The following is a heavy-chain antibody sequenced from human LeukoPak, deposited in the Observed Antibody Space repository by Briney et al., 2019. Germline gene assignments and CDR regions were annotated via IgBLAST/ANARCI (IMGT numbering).Heavy chain of an antibody. Sequence: GGSLRLSCAASGFTFSSYAMSWVRQAPGKGLEWVSAISGSGGSTYYADSVKGRFTISRDNAKNTLYLQMNSLRAEDTAVYYCAGCGGDCYPPDSWGQGALVTVSS. CDR3: AGCGGDCYPPDS. D-gene: IGHD2-21*01. V-gene: IGHV3-23*01. J-gene: IGHJ4*02. CDR1: GFTFSSYA. CDR2: ISGSGGST.